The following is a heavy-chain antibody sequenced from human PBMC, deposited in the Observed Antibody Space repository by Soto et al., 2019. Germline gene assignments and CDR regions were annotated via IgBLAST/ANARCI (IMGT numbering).Heavy chain of an antibody. J-gene: IGHJ1*01. Sequence: GGSLRLSCKASGFSFSSYGMHWVRQAPGKGLEWVAVIWYDGSNKYYADSVKGRFTISRDNSKNTLYLQMNSLRAEDTAVYYCARDLGGNSIQYFQHWGQGTLVTVSS. CDR1: GFSFSSYG. CDR2: IWYDGSNK. CDR3: ARDLGGNSIQYFQH. D-gene: IGHD2-21*02. V-gene: IGHV3-33*01.